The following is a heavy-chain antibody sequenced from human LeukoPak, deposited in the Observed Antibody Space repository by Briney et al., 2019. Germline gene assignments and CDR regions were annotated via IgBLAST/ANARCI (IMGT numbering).Heavy chain of an antibody. D-gene: IGHD3-9*01. CDR2: IIPIFGTA. CDR3: ARGSSRGELYGIEWFDP. Sequence: SVKVSCKASGGTFSSYVISSVRQAPGQGLEWMGGIIPIFGTANYAQKFQGRVTITADESTSTAYMELSSLRSEDTAVYYCARGSSRGELYGIEWFDPWGQGTLVTVSS. V-gene: IGHV1-69*13. J-gene: IGHJ5*02. CDR1: GGTFSSYV.